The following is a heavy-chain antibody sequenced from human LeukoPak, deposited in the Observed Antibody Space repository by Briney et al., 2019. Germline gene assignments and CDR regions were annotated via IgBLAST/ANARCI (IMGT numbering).Heavy chain of an antibody. J-gene: IGHJ1*01. CDR3: ATGLLPTYYYDSSGYLFQH. CDR1: GYTLTELS. Sequence: ASVKVSCKVSGYTLTELSMHWVRQAPGKGLEWMGGFDPEDGETIYAQKFQGRVTMTEDTSTDTAYMELSSLRSEDTAVYYCATGLLPTYYYDSSGYLFQHWGQGTLVTVSS. V-gene: IGHV1-24*01. D-gene: IGHD3-22*01. CDR2: FDPEDGET.